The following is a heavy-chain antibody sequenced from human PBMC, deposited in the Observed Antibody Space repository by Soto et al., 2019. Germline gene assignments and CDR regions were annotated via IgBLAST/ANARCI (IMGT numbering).Heavy chain of an antibody. CDR1: GFTFINYW. Sequence: GGSLRLSCAASGFTFINYWMTWVRQAPGRGLEGVANIKEDGSEEHYGDSVKGRFTISKDNAKKSLYLQMNSMRAENTALYYCARLRYSDFWGQETLVTVSS. CDR2: IKEDGSEE. V-gene: IGHV3-7*05. J-gene: IGHJ4*02. CDR3: ARLRYSDF.